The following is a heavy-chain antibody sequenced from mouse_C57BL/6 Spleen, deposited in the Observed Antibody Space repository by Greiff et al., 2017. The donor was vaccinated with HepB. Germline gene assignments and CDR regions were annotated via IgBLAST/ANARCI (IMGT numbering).Heavy chain of an antibody. CDR2: IDPSDSET. CDR1: GYTFTSYW. V-gene: IGHV1-52*01. CDR3: ARLDGYDGYFDV. J-gene: IGHJ1*03. Sequence: QVQLQQPGAELVRPGSSVKLSCKASGYTFTSYWMHWVKQRPIQGLEWIGNIDPSDSETHYNQKFKDKATLTVDKSSSTAYMQLSSLTSEDSAVYDCARLDGYDGYFDVWGTGTTVTVSS. D-gene: IGHD2-2*01.